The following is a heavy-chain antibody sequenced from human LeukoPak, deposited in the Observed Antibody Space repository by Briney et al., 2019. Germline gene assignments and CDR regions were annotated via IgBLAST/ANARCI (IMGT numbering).Heavy chain of an antibody. CDR1: GYTFTGYY. J-gene: IGHJ4*02. CDR2: INPNSGGT. Sequence: GASVKVSCKASGYTFTGYYMHWVRQAPGQGLEWMGWINPNSGGTNYAQKFQGRVTMTRDTSISTAYMELSRLRSDDTAVYYCARDLIVVVTASLGYWGQGALVTVSS. V-gene: IGHV1-2*02. D-gene: IGHD2-21*02. CDR3: ARDLIVVVTASLGY.